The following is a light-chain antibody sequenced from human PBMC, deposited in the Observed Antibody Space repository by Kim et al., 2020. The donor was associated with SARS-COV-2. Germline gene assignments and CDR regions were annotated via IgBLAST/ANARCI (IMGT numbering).Light chain of an antibody. CDR3: QQYGSSRLT. J-gene: IGKJ4*01. V-gene: IGKV3-20*01. CDR1: HSISSSY. CDR2: AVS. Sequence: PGERVPISCRASHSISSSYLAWYQQKPGHAPRLLIYAVSNRAAGIPDRFSGSGSGTDFTLTISRLEPEDFAVYYCQQYGSSRLTFGGGTKVDIK.